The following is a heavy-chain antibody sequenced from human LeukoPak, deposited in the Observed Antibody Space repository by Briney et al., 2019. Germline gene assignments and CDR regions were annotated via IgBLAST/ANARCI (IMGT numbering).Heavy chain of an antibody. Sequence: PGGSLRLSCAASGFTFSSYAMSWVRQAPGKGLKWVSAISGSGGSTYYADSVKGRFTISRDNSKNTLYLQMNSLRAEDTAVYYCARTGLTYYDFWSGYSSDGTPDYWGQGTLVTVSS. CDR2: ISGSGGST. V-gene: IGHV3-23*01. J-gene: IGHJ4*02. D-gene: IGHD3-3*01. CDR1: GFTFSSYA. CDR3: ARTGLTYYDFWSGYSSDGTPDY.